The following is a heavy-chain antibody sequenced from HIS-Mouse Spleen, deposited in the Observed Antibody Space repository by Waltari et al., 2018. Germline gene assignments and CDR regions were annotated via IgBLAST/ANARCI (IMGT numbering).Heavy chain of an antibody. J-gene: IGHJ3*02. CDR3: ARESSGTGTAFDI. CDR1: GYTFSAYY. D-gene: IGHD1-26*01. V-gene: IGHV1-2*02. Sequence: QVPLVHSGAEVRKPGASVKVSCKASGYTFSAYYLHSVRQAPGQGLEWMGWINPNSGGTNYAQKFQGRVTMTRDTSISTAYMELSRLRSDDTAVYYCARESSGTGTAFDIWGQGTMVTVSS. CDR2: INPNSGGT.